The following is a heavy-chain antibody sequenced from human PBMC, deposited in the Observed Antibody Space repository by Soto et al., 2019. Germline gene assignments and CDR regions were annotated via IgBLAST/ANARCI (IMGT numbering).Heavy chain of an antibody. V-gene: IGHV4-39*01. D-gene: IGHD6-13*01. J-gene: IGHJ5*01. CDR3: ARRTNTAGGWFDS. CDR2: IDYSGTT. Sequence: SETLSLTCTVSGGSISSSSYHWGWIRQPPGKGLEWIVSIDYSGTTFYNASLNSRVTISADTSKNQFSLKLSSVTAADTALYYCARRTNTAGGWFDSWGQGALVTVSS. CDR1: GGSISSSSYH.